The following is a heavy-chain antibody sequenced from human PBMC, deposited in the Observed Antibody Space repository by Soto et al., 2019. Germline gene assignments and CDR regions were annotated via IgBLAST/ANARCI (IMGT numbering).Heavy chain of an antibody. CDR2: ISPMFGAA. CDR3: AREVQVHTPAFVY. J-gene: IGHJ4*02. D-gene: IGHD3-10*01. Sequence: QVQLVQSGAEMKKPGSSVKVSCQSSGGTFNTYAMNWVRQAPGQGPEWMGDISPMFGAANYAPKFQGRATITADESTGTSYMQLSSSTSETTALYFCAREVQVHTPAFVYWGQGTLVTVSS. V-gene: IGHV1-69*19. CDR1: GGTFNTYA.